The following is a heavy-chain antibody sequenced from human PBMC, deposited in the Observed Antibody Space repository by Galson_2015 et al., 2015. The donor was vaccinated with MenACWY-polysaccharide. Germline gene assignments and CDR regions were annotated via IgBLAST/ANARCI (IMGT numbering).Heavy chain of an antibody. D-gene: IGHD4-23*01. V-gene: IGHV1-46*01. CDR2: INPSGGST. CDR3: ARGVPGGNTKGGAFDI. CDR1: GYTFTSYY. Sequence: SVKVSCKASGYTFTSYYMHWVRQAPGQGLEWMGIINPSGGSTSYAQKFQGRVTMTRDTSSSTVYMELSSLRSGDTAVYYCARGVPGGNTKGGAFDIWGQGTMVTVSS. J-gene: IGHJ3*02.